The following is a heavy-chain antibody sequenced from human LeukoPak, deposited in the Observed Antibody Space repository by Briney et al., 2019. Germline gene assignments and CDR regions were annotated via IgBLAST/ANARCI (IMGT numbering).Heavy chain of an antibody. D-gene: IGHD4-11*01. V-gene: IGHV4-34*01. Sequence: SETLSLTCAVYGGSFGGNYWSWIRQPPGKGLEWIGDINHSGTTNYSPSLKSRVTISVDTSKNQFSLKLSSATAADTAVYYCARHDYSNYFGLPNWFDPWGQGTLVTVSS. CDR3: ARHDYSNYFGLPNWFDP. J-gene: IGHJ5*02. CDR2: INHSGTT. CDR1: GGSFGGNY.